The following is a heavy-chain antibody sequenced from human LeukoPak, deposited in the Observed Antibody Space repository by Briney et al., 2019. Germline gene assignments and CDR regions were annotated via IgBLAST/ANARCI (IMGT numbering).Heavy chain of an antibody. Sequence: GESLKISCKGSGYSFTSYWIGWVRQMPGKGLEWMGIIYPGDSDTRYSPSFQGQVTISADKSTSTAYLQWSSLKASDTAMYYCARRDYDISTGYLNFDYWGQGTLVTVSS. CDR3: ARRDYDISTGYLNFDY. D-gene: IGHD3-9*01. CDR1: GYSFTSYW. V-gene: IGHV5-51*01. CDR2: IYPGDSDT. J-gene: IGHJ4*02.